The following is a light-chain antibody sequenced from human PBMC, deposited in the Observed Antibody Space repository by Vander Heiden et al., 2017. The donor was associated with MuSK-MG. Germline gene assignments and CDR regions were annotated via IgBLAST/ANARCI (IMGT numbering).Light chain of an antibody. J-gene: IGKJ1*01. CDR2: AAS. V-gene: IGKV1-27*01. CDR1: QGVSTF. Sequence: DIQMTQSPPSLSASVGDRVTITCRASQGVSTFLAWYQQKPGNVPKLLIYAASTLQAGVPSRFSGIGSGTDFTLTISNLQPEDIATYYCQQDSSGPRTFGPGTKVEVK. CDR3: QQDSSGPRT.